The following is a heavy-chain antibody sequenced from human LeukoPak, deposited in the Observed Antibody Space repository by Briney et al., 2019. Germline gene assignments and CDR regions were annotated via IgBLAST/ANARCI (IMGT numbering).Heavy chain of an antibody. CDR1: GFTFSSYE. J-gene: IGHJ1*01. CDR2: ISSSGSTI. V-gene: IGHV3-48*03. CDR3: ARRSSGWYWGYFQH. D-gene: IGHD6-19*01. Sequence: PGGSLRLSCAASGFTFSSYEMNWVRQAPGKGLEWVSYISSSGSTIYYADSVKGRFTISRDNAKNSLYLQMNSLRAEDTAVYYCARRSSGWYWGYFQHWGQGTLVTVSS.